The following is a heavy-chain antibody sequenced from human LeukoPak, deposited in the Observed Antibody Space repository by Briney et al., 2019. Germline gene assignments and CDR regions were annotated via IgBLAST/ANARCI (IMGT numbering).Heavy chain of an antibody. CDR2: IWYDGSNK. V-gene: IGHV3-33*01. CDR3: ARAGLGASADV. CDR1: GFTFSSYG. Sequence: PGGSLRLSCAASGFTFSSYGMHWVRQVPGRGLEWVALIWYDGSNKYYVDSVKGRFIISRDNSKNTHYLQRNGLRSDDTGTYYCARAGLGASADVWGQGTLVTVSS. J-gene: IGHJ4*02. D-gene: IGHD6-13*01.